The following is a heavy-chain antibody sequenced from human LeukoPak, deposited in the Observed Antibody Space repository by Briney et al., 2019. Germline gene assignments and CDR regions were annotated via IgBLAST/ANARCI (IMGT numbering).Heavy chain of an antibody. J-gene: IGHJ3*02. V-gene: IGHV3-30-3*01. D-gene: IGHD5-18*01. CDR1: GFTFSSYA. Sequence: PGGSLRLSCAASGFTFSSYAMHWVRQAPGKGLEWVAVISYDGSNKYYADSVKGRFTISRDNSKNTLYLQMNSLRAEDTAVYYCARQTGDTAMDDAFDIWGQGTMVTVSS. CDR2: ISYDGSNK. CDR3: ARQTGDTAMDDAFDI.